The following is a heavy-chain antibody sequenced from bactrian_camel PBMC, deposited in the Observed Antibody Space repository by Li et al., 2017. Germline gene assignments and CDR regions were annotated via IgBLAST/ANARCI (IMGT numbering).Heavy chain of an antibody. CDR3: PIGKEGADWFGFRA. D-gene: IGHD1*01. CDR2: INSGGGST. CDR1: GFTFSSYD. J-gene: IGHJ6*01. V-gene: IGHV3S40*01. Sequence: QLVESGGGLVQPGGSLRLSCAASGFTFSSYDMSWVRQARGKGLEWVSGINSGGGSTYYADSVKGRFTFSRDNAANTLYLQMSSLKSEDTALYYCPIGKEGADWFGFRAWGQGTQVTVS.